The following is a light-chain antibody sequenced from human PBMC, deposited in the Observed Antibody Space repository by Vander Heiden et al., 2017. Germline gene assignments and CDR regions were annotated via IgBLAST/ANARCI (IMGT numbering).Light chain of an antibody. Sequence: EIVLTQSPGTLSLSPGERATLSCRASQTINNNYLAWYQQKPGQAPRLLIYGASSRATGISDSFSGSGSGTDFALTIARLEPEDVGVYFCQQYVSSPWTFGQGAKVEIK. CDR3: QQYVSSPWT. CDR2: GAS. V-gene: IGKV3-20*01. CDR1: QTINNNY. J-gene: IGKJ1*01.